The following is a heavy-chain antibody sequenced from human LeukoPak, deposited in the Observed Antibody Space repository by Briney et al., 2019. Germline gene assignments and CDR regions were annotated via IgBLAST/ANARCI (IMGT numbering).Heavy chain of an antibody. CDR3: ARESPRYCSSTSCYEGSYMDV. V-gene: IGHV3-66*01. J-gene: IGHJ6*03. CDR2: IYNAGDT. CDR1: GFTVSINY. Sequence: GGSLRLSCAASGFTVSINYMSWVRQAPGKGLEWVSVIYNAGDTYYADSVKGRFSISRDNSKNTLYLQMNSLRAEDTAVYYCARESPRYCSSTSCYEGSYMDVWGKGTTVTVSS. D-gene: IGHD2-2*01.